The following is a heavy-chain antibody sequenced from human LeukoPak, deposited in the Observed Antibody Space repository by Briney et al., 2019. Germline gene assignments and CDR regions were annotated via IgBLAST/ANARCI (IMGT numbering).Heavy chain of an antibody. D-gene: IGHD6-19*01. V-gene: IGHV4-34*01. CDR3: AASGWTPGLDY. CDR2: INHSGFT. CDR1: SGSFSGYY. Sequence: SETLSLTCAIYSGSFSGYYWNWIRQPPGKGLEWIGEINHSGFTNYNPSLNSRVTMSVDTSKNQFSLNLTSATAADTAVYYCAASGWTPGLDYWGQGTPVTVSS. J-gene: IGHJ4*02.